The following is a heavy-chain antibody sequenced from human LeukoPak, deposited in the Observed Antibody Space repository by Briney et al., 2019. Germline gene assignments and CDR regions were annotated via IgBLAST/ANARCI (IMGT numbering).Heavy chain of an antibody. J-gene: IGHJ4*02. CDR2: IYYSGSS. Sequence: SWTLSLTCTVSGCSIRRYYWSWLRQPPAKGLAGVGFIYYSGSSNYKLSLMSRGTISVVTSKYQFSVMFSTVPAADTAVYYCAGYDLLSGLFFDYRGQGTLVTVSS. V-gene: IGHV4-59*01. CDR1: GCSIRRYY. CDR3: AGYDLLSGLFFDY. D-gene: IGHD3-9*01.